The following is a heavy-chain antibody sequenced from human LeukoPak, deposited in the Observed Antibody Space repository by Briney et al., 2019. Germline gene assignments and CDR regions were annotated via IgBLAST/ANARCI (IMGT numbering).Heavy chain of an antibody. J-gene: IGHJ1*01. CDR3: ARDSGGGYYYDSSGYYAEYFQH. Sequence: RWASVKVSCKASGYTFTGYYMHWVRQAPGQGLEWMGWINPNSGGTNYAQKFQGRVTVTRDTSISTAYMELSRLRSDDTAVYYCARDSGGGYYYDSSGYYAEYFQHWGQGTLVTVSS. CDR1: GYTFTGYY. V-gene: IGHV1-2*02. D-gene: IGHD3-22*01. CDR2: INPNSGGT.